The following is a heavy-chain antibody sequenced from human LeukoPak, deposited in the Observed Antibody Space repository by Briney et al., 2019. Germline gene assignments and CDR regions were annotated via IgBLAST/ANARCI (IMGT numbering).Heavy chain of an antibody. CDR2: IYHSGST. D-gene: IGHD5-12*01. CDR3: ARGPLGGGYTYFDY. Sequence: SQTLSLTCAVSGGSISSGGYSWSWIRQPPGKGLEWLEYIYHSGSTYYNPSLKSRVTMSVDTSKNQFSLKLSSVTAADTAVYYCARGPLGGGYTYFDYRGQGTLVTVSS. J-gene: IGHJ4*02. V-gene: IGHV4-30-2*01. CDR1: GGSISSGGYS.